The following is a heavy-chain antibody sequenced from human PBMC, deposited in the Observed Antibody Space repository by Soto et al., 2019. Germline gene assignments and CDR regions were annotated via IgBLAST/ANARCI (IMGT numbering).Heavy chain of an antibody. D-gene: IGHD2-15*01. Sequence: PSETLSLTCAVSGASISSDNRCTWVRQPPGEGLEWIGEISQSGTTKYNPSLASRVTISVDKSKNQFSLRLTSMTAADTAVYYCAKKVPAALRLYYFFGLDVWGQGTTVTVSS. CDR3: AKKVPAALRLYYFFGLDV. CDR2: ISQSGTT. J-gene: IGHJ6*02. V-gene: IGHV4-4*02. CDR1: GASISSDNR.